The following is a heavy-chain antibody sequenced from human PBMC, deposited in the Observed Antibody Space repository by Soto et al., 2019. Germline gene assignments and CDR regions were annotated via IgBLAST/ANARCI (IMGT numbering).Heavy chain of an antibody. CDR3: ATTYIPGYYFDY. CDR2: INHSGNT. J-gene: IGHJ4*02. V-gene: IGHV4-34*01. D-gene: IGHD1-20*01. CDR1: GGSFSGYY. Sequence: KPSETLSLTCAVYGGSFSGYYWSWIRQPPGKGLEWIGEINHSGNTNYNPSLKSRVTISVDTSKNQFSLKLSSVTAADTAVYYCATTYIPGYYFDYWGQGTLVTVSS.